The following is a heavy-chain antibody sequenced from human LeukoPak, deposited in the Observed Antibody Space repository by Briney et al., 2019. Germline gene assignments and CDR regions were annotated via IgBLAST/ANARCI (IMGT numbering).Heavy chain of an antibody. D-gene: IGHD6-13*01. J-gene: IGHJ4*02. CDR3: VRPRYSSSWYYFDY. CDR1: GGSFSDSY. Sequence: KPSETLSLTCAVYGGSFSDSYWSWIRQPPGKGLEWIGEINHSGSTNYNPSLKSRVTISVDTSKNQFSLKLSSVTAADTAVYYCVRPRYSSSWYYFDYWGQGTLVTVSS. V-gene: IGHV4-34*01. CDR2: INHSGST.